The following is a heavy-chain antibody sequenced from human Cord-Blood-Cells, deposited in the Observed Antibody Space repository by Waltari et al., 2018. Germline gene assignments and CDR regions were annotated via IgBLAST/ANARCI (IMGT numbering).Heavy chain of an antibody. D-gene: IGHD6-13*01. CDR3: ARGRGSSSWLDY. CDR1: GGSFSGYY. CDR2: INHSGST. Sequence: QVQLQQWGAGLLKPSETLSLTCAVYGGSFSGYYCSWSRQPPGKGLEWIGEINHSGSTNYNPSLKSRVTISVDTSKNQFSLKLSSVTAADTAVYYCARGRGSSSWLDYWGQGTLVTVSS. V-gene: IGHV4-34*01. J-gene: IGHJ4*02.